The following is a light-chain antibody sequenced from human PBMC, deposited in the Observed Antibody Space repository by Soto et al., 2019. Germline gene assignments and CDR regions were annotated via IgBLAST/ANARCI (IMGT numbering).Light chain of an antibody. J-gene: IGLJ2*01. CDR2: DNN. CDR3: GTWDSSLSAGL. CDR1: SSNIGNTY. V-gene: IGLV1-51*01. Sequence: QSVLTQPPSVSAAPGQKVTISCSGSSSNIGNTYVSWYQQLPGTAPKLLIYDNNKRPSGIPDRFSGSKSGTSATRGITGLQTGDEADYYCGTWDSSLSAGLFGGGTKLTVL.